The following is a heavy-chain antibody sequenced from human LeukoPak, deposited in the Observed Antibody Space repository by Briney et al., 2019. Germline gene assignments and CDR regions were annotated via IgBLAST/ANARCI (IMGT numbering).Heavy chain of an antibody. CDR2: INPSGGST. V-gene: IGHV1-46*01. CDR3: ARDYDAPEYSSSWLGYFDY. Sequence: ASVKISCKASGYTFTSYYMHWVRQAPGQGLEWMGIINPSGGSTSYAQKFQGRVTMTRDTSTSTVYMELSSLRSEDTAVYYCARDYDAPEYSSSWLGYFDYWGQGTLVTVSS. CDR1: GYTFTSYY. J-gene: IGHJ4*02. D-gene: IGHD6-13*01.